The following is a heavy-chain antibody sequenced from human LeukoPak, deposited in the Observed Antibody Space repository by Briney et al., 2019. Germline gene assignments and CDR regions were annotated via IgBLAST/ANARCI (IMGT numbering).Heavy chain of an antibody. V-gene: IGHV3-21*01. D-gene: IGHD5-18*01. J-gene: IGHJ4*02. CDR1: GFTFSSYS. CDR3: ARVQRGYSYGFLFDY. CDR2: ISSSSSYI. Sequence: GGSLRLSCAASGFTFSSYSMNWVRQAPGKGLEWVSSISSSSSYIYYADSVKGRFTISRDNAKNSLYLQMNSLGAEDTAVYYCARVQRGYSYGFLFDYWGQGTLVTVSS.